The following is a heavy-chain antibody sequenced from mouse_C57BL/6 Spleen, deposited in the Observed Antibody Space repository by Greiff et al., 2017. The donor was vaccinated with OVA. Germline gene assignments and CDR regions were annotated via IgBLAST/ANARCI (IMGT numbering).Heavy chain of an antibody. D-gene: IGHD4-1*01. CDR2: IRSKSNNYAT. J-gene: IGHJ4*01. CDR1: GFSFNTYA. V-gene: IGHV10-1*01. Sequence: GGGLVQPKGSLKLSCAASGFSFNTYAMNWVRQAPGKGLEWVARIRSKSNNYATYYADSVKDRFTISRDDSESMLYLQMNNLKTEDTAMYYCVRHGLTGYAMDYWGQGTSVTVSS. CDR3: VRHGLTGYAMDY.